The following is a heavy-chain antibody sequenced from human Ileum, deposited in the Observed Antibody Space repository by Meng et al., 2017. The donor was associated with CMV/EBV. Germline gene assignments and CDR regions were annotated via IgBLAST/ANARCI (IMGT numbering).Heavy chain of an antibody. V-gene: IGHV1-18*01. J-gene: IGHJ6*02. Sequence: ASVKVSCKASGYSFTSYGINWVRQAPGQGLEWTGWISAYDGNTKSAQKFQGRVTVTTDTSTNTAYIELRSLRSDDTAVYYCARGQYYLYYDFMDVWGQGTTVTVSS. D-gene: IGHD3-16*01. CDR1: GYSFTSYG. CDR3: ARGQYYLYYDFMDV. CDR2: ISAYDGNT.